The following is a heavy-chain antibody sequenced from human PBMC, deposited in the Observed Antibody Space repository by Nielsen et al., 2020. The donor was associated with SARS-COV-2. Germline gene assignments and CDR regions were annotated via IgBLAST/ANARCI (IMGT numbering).Heavy chain of an antibody. J-gene: IGHJ4*02. CDR1: GFTFSSYW. Sequence: GGSLRLSCAASGFTFSSYWMHWVRQAPGKGLEWVSVIYSGGSTYYADSVKGRFTISRHNSKNTLYLQMNSLRAEDTAVYYCARGRDGYGDYWGQGTLVTVSS. D-gene: IGHD5-24*01. CDR3: ARGRDGYGDY. V-gene: IGHV3-53*04. CDR2: IYSGGST.